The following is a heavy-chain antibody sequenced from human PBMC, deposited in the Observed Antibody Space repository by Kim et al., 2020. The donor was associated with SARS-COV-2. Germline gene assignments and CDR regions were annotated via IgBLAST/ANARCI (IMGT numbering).Heavy chain of an antibody. CDR2: IIPIFGTA. CDR1: GGTFSSYA. J-gene: IGHJ4*02. D-gene: IGHD2-2*03. Sequence: SVKVSCKASGGTFSSYAISWVRQAPGQGLEWMGGIIPIFGTANYAQKFQGRVTITADESTSTAYMELSSLRSEDTAVYYCAGTPSGYCSSTSCYDFDYWGQGTLVTVSS. CDR3: AGTPSGYCSSTSCYDFDY. V-gene: IGHV1-69*13.